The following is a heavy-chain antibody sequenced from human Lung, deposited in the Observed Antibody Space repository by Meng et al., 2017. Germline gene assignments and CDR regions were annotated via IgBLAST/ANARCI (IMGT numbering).Heavy chain of an antibody. J-gene: IGHJ4*02. Sequence: QGQLQTWGAGLLKSSETLSLTCVVSGGAFSDYYWSWIRQPPGKGLEWIGEINHSGSTNYNPSLENRATISVDTSQNNLSLKLSSVTAADSAVYYCARGPTTMAHDFDYWGQGTLVTVSS. CDR2: INHSGST. CDR1: GGAFSDYY. V-gene: IGHV4-34*01. CDR3: ARGPTTMAHDFDY. D-gene: IGHD4-11*01.